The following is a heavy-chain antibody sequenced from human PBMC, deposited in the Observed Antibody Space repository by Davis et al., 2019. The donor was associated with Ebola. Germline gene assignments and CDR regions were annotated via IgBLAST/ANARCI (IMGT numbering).Heavy chain of an antibody. CDR2: ISASEGHT. Sequence: PGGSLRLSCAASGFTFSNYDMSWVRHVPGKGLEWVSTISASEGHTHYPDSVRGRFTISRDNSKNTLYLQMNSLRAEDTAVYYCARDPTRTYYDFWSGSSDYYYGMDVWGQGTTVTVSS. J-gene: IGHJ6*02. D-gene: IGHD3-3*01. CDR3: ARDPTRTYYDFWSGSSDYYYGMDV. CDR1: GFTFSNYD. V-gene: IGHV3-23*01.